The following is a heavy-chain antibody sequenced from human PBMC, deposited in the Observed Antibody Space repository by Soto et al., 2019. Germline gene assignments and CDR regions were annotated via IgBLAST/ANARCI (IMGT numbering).Heavy chain of an antibody. CDR1: GFAFSSYW. D-gene: IGHD3-10*01. Sequence: EVQLVESGGNLVQPGRSLRLSCVASGFAFSSYWMSWVRQAPGKGLEWVANIKQDGSETYYVDSVKGRFTISRDKTKNTVTLQMSGLRADDPGIYYCARDLDWKDVFRFMETPPIQGLGIYNWGQGTLVTVSS. CDR2: IKQDGSET. V-gene: IGHV3-7*03. J-gene: IGHJ4*02. CDR3: ARDLDWKDVFRFMETPPIQGLGIYN.